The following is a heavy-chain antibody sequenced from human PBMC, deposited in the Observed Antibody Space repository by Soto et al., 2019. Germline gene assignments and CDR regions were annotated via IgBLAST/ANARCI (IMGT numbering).Heavy chain of an antibody. D-gene: IGHD3-10*01. CDR1: GFLFHEYA. V-gene: IGHV3-9*01. Sequence: EVQLVESGGGFVQPGRSLRLSCAASGFLFHEYAIHWVRQAPGKGLEWVSGVSWDSDTIGYADSVKGRFTISRDNAKNSVYLQMNSLRPEDTALYYCANALPPGSYYKPLHYWGQGTLVTVSS. CDR2: VSWDSDTI. CDR3: ANALPPGSYYKPLHY. J-gene: IGHJ4*02.